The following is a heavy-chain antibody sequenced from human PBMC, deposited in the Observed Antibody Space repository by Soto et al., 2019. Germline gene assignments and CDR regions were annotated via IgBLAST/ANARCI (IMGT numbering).Heavy chain of an antibody. V-gene: IGHV1-2*04. CDR1: GYTFTGYY. J-gene: IGHJ3*02. Sequence: ASVKVSCKASGYTFTGYYMHWVRQAPGQGLEWMGWINPNSGGTNYAQKFQGWVTMTRDTSISTAYMELSRLRSDDTAVYYCARSYSIIHITIPHTSDAFDIWGQGTMVT. CDR3: ARSYSIIHITIPHTSDAFDI. D-gene: IGHD2-21*01. CDR2: INPNSGGT.